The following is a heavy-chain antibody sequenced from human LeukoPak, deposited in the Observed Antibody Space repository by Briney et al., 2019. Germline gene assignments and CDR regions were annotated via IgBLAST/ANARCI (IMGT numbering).Heavy chain of an antibody. J-gene: IGHJ3*02. V-gene: IGHV3-74*01. Sequence: PGGSLRLSCAASGFTFSSYWIHWVRQAPGKGLVGVSRINTDGSRTSYADSVKGRFTISRDNAKNTLYLQMNSLRAEDTAVYYCARSLAAFFEDAFDIWGQGTMVTVSS. CDR3: ARSLAAFFEDAFDI. CDR1: GFTFSSYW. D-gene: IGHD6-6*01. CDR2: INTDGSRT.